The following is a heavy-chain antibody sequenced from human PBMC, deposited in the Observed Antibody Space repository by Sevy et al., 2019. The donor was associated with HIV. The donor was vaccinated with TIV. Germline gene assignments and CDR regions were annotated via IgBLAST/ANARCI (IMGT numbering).Heavy chain of an antibody. J-gene: IGHJ4*02. CDR2: ISGSGGST. D-gene: IGHD2-15*01. CDR3: AKDRLPPRYCSGGSCSSSASPNDY. CDR1: GFTFSSYA. V-gene: IGHV3-23*01. Sequence: GGSLRLSCAASGFTFSSYAMSWVRQAPGKGLEWVSAISGSGGSTYYADSVKGRFTISRDNSKNTLYLQMNSLRAEDTAVYSCAKDRLPPRYCSGGSCSSSASPNDYWGQGTLVTVSS.